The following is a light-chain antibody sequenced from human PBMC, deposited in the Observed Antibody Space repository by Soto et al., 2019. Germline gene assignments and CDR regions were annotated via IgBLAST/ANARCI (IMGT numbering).Light chain of an antibody. V-gene: IGLV1-51*01. Sequence: QSVLTQPPSVSAAPGQKVTISCSGSSSNIGGNSVSWYQQLPGSAPKLLIYDDNKRPSGIPDRFSGSKSGTSATLGITGFQTGDEADYYCGSWDSSLSAYVFGTGTKV. CDR3: GSWDSSLSAYV. CDR2: DDN. CDR1: SSNIGGNS. J-gene: IGLJ1*01.